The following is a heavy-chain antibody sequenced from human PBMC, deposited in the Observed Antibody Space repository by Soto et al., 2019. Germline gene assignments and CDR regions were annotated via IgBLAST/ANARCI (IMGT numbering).Heavy chain of an antibody. CDR1: GYSFTSYW. CDR3: ARPMVRGVTTYYYYGMDX. J-gene: IGHJ6*02. Sequence: GESLKISCKGSGYSFTSYWIGWVRQMPGKGVELMGIIYRGDSDTRYSPSFQGQVTISAYKYISTAYLQWSSLKASDTAMYYCARPMVRGVTTYYYYGMDXWGQGTTVTVS. D-gene: IGHD3-10*01. V-gene: IGHV5-51*01. CDR2: IYRGDSDT.